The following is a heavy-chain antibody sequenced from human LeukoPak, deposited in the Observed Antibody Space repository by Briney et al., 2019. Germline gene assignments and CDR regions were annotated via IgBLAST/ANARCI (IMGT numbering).Heavy chain of an antibody. J-gene: IGHJ4*02. CDR1: GYTFTGYY. V-gene: IGHV1-2*02. Sequence: ASVKVSCKASGYTFTGYYTHWVRQAPGQGLEWMGWINPNSGGTNYAQKFQGRVTMTRDTSISTAYMELSRLRSDDTAVYYCARDALDPFNWNYGSFDYWGQGTLVTVSS. CDR3: ARDALDPFNWNYGSFDY. CDR2: INPNSGGT. D-gene: IGHD1-7*01.